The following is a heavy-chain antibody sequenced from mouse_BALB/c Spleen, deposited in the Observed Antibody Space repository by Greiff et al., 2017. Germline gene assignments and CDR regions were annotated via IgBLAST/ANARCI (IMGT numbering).Heavy chain of an antibody. D-gene: IGHD3-1*01. V-gene: IGHV5-6-2*01. Sequence: EVKLVESGGGLVKLGGSLKLSCAASGFTFSSYYMSWVRQTPEKRLELVAAINSNGGSTYYPDTVKGRFTISRDNAKNTLYLQMSSLKSEDTALYYCARRGGSSAPFDYWGQGTTLTVSS. J-gene: IGHJ2*01. CDR2: INSNGGST. CDR1: GFTFSSYY. CDR3: ARRGGSSAPFDY.